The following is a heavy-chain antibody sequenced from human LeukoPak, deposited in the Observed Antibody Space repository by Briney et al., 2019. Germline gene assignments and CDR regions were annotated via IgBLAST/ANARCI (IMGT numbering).Heavy chain of an antibody. V-gene: IGHV3-33*01. Sequence: GGSLRLSCAASGFTFSSYGMHWVRQAPGKGLEWVAVIWYGGSNKYYADSVKGRFTISRDNSKNTLYLQMNSLRAEDTAVYYCARDRVVAATRYYYGMDVWGQGTTVTVSS. CDR2: IWYGGSNK. J-gene: IGHJ6*02. CDR1: GFTFSSYG. D-gene: IGHD2-15*01. CDR3: ARDRVVAATRYYYGMDV.